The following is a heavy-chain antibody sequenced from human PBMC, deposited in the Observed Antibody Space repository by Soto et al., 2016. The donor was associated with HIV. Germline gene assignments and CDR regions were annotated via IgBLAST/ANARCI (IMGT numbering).Heavy chain of an antibody. J-gene: IGHJ6*02. D-gene: IGHD3-10*01. V-gene: IGHV3-23*01. CDR3: AKVAALLWFGELPYSDYGMDV. CDR1: GFTFSSYA. CDR2: ISGSGGST. Sequence: EVQLLGSGGGLVQPGGSLRLSCAASGFTFSSYAMSWVRQAPGKGLEWVSAISGSGGSTYYADSVKGRFTISRDNSKNTLYLQMNSLRAEDTAVYYCAKVAALLWFGELPYSDYGMDVWGQGTTVTVSS.